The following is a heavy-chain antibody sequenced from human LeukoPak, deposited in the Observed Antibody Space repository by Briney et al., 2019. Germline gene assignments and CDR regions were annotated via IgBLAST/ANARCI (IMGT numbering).Heavy chain of an antibody. CDR1: GGSISSYY. CDR2: IYTSGST. CDR3: ADILTGYNTYYFDY. J-gene: IGHJ4*02. Sequence: PSETLSLTCTVSGGSISSYYWSWIRQPAGKGLEWIGRIYTSGSTNYNPSLKSRVTMSVDTSKNQFSLKLSSVTAADTAVYYCADILTGYNTYYFDYWGQGTLVTVSS. D-gene: IGHD3-9*01. V-gene: IGHV4-4*07.